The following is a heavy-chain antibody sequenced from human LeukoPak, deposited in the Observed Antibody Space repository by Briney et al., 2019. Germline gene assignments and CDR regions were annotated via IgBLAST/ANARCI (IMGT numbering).Heavy chain of an antibody. J-gene: IGHJ2*01. CDR3: ARGRSSGHYVRYFDL. Sequence: SETLSLTCTVSGGSISSYYWSWIRQPAGKGLEWIGRIYTSGSTNYNPSLKSRVTMSVDTSKNQFSLKLSSVTAADTAVYYCARGRSSGHYVRYFDLWGRGTLVTVSS. CDR2: IYTSGST. D-gene: IGHD3-22*01. CDR1: GGSISSYY. V-gene: IGHV4-4*07.